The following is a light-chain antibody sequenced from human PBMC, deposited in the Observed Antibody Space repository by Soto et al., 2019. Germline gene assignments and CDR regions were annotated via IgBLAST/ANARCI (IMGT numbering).Light chain of an antibody. CDR3: QQTLSFPLT. V-gene: IGKV1-12*01. CDR1: QAIDSW. J-gene: IGKJ1*01. CDR2: TGS. Sequence: DIQMTQSPSSVSASVGDRVTITCRASQAIDSWLAWYQQKPGEAPKLLIFTGSLLHSGVPPRFSGSGSGTDFTLTISSLQPEDFATYYCQQTLSFPLTFGQGTKVDI.